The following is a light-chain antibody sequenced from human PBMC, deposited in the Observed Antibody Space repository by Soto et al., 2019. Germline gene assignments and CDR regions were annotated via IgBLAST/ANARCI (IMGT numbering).Light chain of an antibody. V-gene: IGKV3-20*01. CDR3: QQYGSSPPIT. J-gene: IGKJ5*01. CDR1: HSVSSSY. CDR2: GAS. Sequence: IVLTQSPGTLSLSPGERATLSCRASHSVSSSYLAWYQQKPGQAPRLLIYGASSRATGIPDRFSGSGSGTTLPLTISRLEPEDFAVYYCQQYGSSPPITFGQGTRLEIK.